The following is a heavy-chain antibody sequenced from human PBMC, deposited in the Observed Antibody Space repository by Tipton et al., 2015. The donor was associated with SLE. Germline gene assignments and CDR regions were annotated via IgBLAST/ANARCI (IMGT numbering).Heavy chain of an antibody. D-gene: IGHD2-8*01. Sequence: TLSLTCTVSGGSINNTSSYWGFIRLPPGKGLEWIGSIYYSGITQYNPFLKSRVTISVDTSKNQFSLRLNSVSAADTAVYYCAKWTRGFDYWGQGTLVTVSS. J-gene: IGHJ4*02. CDR2: IYYSGIT. CDR3: AKWTRGFDY. V-gene: IGHV4-39*07. CDR1: GGSINNTSSY.